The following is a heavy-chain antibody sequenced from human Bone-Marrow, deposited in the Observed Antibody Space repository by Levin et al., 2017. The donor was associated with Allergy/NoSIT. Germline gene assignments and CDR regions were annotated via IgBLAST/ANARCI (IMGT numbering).Heavy chain of an antibody. J-gene: IGHJ4*02. D-gene: IGHD1-26*01. CDR2: IYYSGST. CDR1: GGSISSSSYY. CDR3: ARRSYSGSFDY. Sequence: SETLSLTCTVSGGSISSSSYYWGWIRQPPGKGLEWIGSIYYSGSTYYNPSLKSRVTISVDTSKNQFSLKLSSVTAADTAVYYCARRSYSGSFDYWGQGTLVTVSS. V-gene: IGHV4-39*01.